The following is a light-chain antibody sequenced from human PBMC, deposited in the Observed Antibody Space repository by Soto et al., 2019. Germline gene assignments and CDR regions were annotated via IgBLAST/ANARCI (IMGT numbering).Light chain of an antibody. CDR3: AAWDDSLSGLV. CDR2: SNN. CDR1: SSNSGSNY. V-gene: IGLV1-47*02. J-gene: IGLJ1*01. Sequence: QSVLTQLPSASGTPGQRVTISCSGSSSNSGSNYVYWYQQLPGTAPKLLIYSNNQRPSGVPDRFSGSKSGTSASLAISGLRSEDEADYYCAAWDDSLSGLVFGTGTKVTVL.